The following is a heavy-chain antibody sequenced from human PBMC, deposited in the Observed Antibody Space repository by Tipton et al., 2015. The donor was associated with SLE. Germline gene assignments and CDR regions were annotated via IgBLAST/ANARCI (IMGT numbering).Heavy chain of an antibody. Sequence: TLSLTCTVSGGSISSYYWSWIRQPPEKGLEWIGYIYTSGSTNYNPSLESRVTISIDTSKNQFSLKLSSVTAADTAVYYCARDPSDFWSGYFVFDIWGQGTMVTVSS. D-gene: IGHD3-3*01. CDR3: ARDPSDFWSGYFVFDI. J-gene: IGHJ3*02. V-gene: IGHV4-4*08. CDR2: IYTSGST. CDR1: GGSISSYY.